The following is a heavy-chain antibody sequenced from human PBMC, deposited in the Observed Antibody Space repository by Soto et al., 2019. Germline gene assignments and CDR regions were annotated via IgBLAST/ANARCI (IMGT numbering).Heavy chain of an antibody. D-gene: IGHD6-13*01. CDR3: TTDSGSGSWFSNF. Sequence: VGSMRLSCAASGFTFTNAWMNWVRQAPGKGLEWVGRIKGKSDGGTTDSAAPVKGRFTISRDDSKNTLYLQMSSLKTEDTAVYYCTTDSGSGSWFSNFWGQGALVTVSS. CDR1: GFTFTNAW. CDR2: IKGKSDGGTT. V-gene: IGHV3-15*07. J-gene: IGHJ4*02.